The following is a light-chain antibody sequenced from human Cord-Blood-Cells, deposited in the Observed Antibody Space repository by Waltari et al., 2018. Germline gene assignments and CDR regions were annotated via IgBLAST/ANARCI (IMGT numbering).Light chain of an antibody. J-gene: IGLJ3*02. V-gene: IGLV2-14*01. CDR3: SSYTSSSTV. CDR2: DVS. CDR1: SSDVGGYNY. Sequence: QSALTQPASVSGSPGQSITISCTGTSSDVGGYNYVSWYQQPPGKAPTLMIYDVSKRPSGVSNRFSGSKSGNTASLTISGLQAEDEADYYCSSYTSSSTVFGGGTKLTVL.